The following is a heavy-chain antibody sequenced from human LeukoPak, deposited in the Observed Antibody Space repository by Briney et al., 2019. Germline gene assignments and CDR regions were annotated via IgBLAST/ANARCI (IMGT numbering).Heavy chain of an antibody. CDR1: GYTFTGYY. CDR3: ARSIKGDRHYQMGGVASIYYFDY. CDR2: INPNSGGT. Sequence: ASVKVSCKASGYTFTGYYMHWVRQAPGQGLEWMGWINPNSGGTNYAQKFQGWVTMTRDTSISTAYMELSRLRSDDTAVYYCARSIKGDRHYQMGGVASIYYFDYWGQGTLVTVSS. V-gene: IGHV1-2*04. J-gene: IGHJ4*02. D-gene: IGHD3-16*01.